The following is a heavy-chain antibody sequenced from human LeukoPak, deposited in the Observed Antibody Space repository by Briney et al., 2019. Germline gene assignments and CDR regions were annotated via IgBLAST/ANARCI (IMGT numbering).Heavy chain of an antibody. D-gene: IGHD3-10*01. J-gene: IGHJ4*02. Sequence: GGSLRLSCAASGFTFSSYWMHWVRQAPGKGLEWVAVISYDGSNKYYADSVKGRFTISRDNSKNTLYLQMNSLRAEDTAVYYCAKGTMVRGVISPGYWGQGTLVTVSS. V-gene: IGHV3-30*18. CDR1: GFTFSSYW. CDR2: ISYDGSNK. CDR3: AKGTMVRGVISPGY.